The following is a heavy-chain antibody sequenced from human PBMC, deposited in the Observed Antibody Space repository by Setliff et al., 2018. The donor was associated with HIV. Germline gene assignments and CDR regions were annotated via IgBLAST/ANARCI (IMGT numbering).Heavy chain of an antibody. CDR3: ERTQTQDAFDI. J-gene: IGHJ3*02. CDR1: GGSISSSSYY. CDR2: IYYSGST. V-gene: IGHV4-39*07. Sequence: AESLSLTCTVSGGSISSSSYYWGWIRQRPGKGLEWIGSIYYSGSTYYNPSLKSRVTISVDTSKNQFSLKLSSVTAADTAVYYCERTQTQDAFDIWGQGTMVTVSS.